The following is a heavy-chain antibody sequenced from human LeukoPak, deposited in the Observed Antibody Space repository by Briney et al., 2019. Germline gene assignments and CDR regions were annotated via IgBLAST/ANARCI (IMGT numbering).Heavy chain of an antibody. J-gene: IGHJ4*02. CDR2: IYYSGST. CDR3: ARERGIVAAGDYYFEY. D-gene: IGHD6-13*01. CDR1: GGSFSTYY. V-gene: IGHV4-59*12. Sequence: SETLSLTCTVSGGSFSTYYWSWIRQPPGKGLEWIGYIYYSGSTNYNPSLKSRVTISVDTSKNQFSLKLSSVTAADTAVYYCARERGIVAAGDYYFEYWGQGTQVTVSS.